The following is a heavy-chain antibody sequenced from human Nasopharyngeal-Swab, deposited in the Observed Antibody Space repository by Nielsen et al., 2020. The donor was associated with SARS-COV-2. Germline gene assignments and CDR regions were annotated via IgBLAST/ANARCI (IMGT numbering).Heavy chain of an antibody. V-gene: IGHV5-51*01. D-gene: IGHD2-2*01. CDR3: ARQGGPDIVVVPAAGGDY. CDR1: GYSFTSYW. CDR2: IYPGDSDT. J-gene: IGHJ4*02. Sequence: GGSLRLSCKGSGYSFTSYWIGWVRQMPGKGLEWMGIIYPGDSDTRYSPSFQGQVTISADKSISTAYLQWSSLKVSDTAMYYCARQGGPDIVVVPAAGGDYWGQGTLVTVSS.